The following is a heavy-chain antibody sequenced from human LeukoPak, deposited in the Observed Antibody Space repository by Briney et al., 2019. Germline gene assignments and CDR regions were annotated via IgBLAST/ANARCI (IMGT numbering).Heavy chain of an antibody. CDR1: GFTFSSYA. Sequence: PGGSVRLFCAASGFTFSSYAMHWVRQAPGKELEWVAVISYDRSNKYYADSVKGRFTISRDNSKNTLYLQMNSLRAEDTAVYYCARDPLIGRFGELFPYYFDYWGQGTLVTVSS. CDR3: ARDPLIGRFGELFPYYFDY. CDR2: ISYDRSNK. V-gene: IGHV3-30*04. D-gene: IGHD3-10*01. J-gene: IGHJ4*02.